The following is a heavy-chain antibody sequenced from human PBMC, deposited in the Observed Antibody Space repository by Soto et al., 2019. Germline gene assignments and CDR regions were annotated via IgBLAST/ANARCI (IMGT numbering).Heavy chain of an antibody. CDR3: ARGRYGEY. CDR2: ISDHNGNT. D-gene: IGHD3-10*01. Sequence: QVHLVQSGAEVKKPGASVKVSCKGSGYCFTTYGITWVRQAPGQGLEWMAWISDHNGNTNYAQKLQGSVTVTRDTSTSTAYMELRSLRTDDTAVYYCARGRYGEYWGQGALVTVSS. J-gene: IGHJ4*02. V-gene: IGHV1-18*01. CDR1: GYCFTTYG.